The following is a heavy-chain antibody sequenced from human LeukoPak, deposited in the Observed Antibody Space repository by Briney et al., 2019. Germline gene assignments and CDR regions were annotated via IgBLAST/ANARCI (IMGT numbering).Heavy chain of an antibody. CDR3: AKTRDGYYWY. V-gene: IGHV3-23*01. CDR2: ISGSGGST. Sequence: GGSLRLSCAASGFTFSSYAMSWVRQAPGKGLEGVSAISGSGGSTYYADSVRGRFTISRDNSKNTLYLQMNSLRAEDTAVYYCAKTRDGYYWYWGQGTLVTVSS. D-gene: IGHD3-22*01. CDR1: GFTFSSYA. J-gene: IGHJ4*02.